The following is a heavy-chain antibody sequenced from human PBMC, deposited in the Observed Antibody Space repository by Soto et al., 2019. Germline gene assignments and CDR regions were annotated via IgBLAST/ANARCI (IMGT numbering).Heavy chain of an antibody. J-gene: IGHJ6*02. CDR2: IYYSGST. V-gene: IGHV4-30-4*01. Sequence: SETLSLTCTVSGGSISSGDYYWSWIRQPPGKGLEWIGYIYYSGSTYYNPSLKSRVTISVDTSKNQFSLKLSSVTAADTAVYYWARGFRYYDSSGYYQCYYYYGMDVWGQGTTVTVS. CDR1: GGSISSGDYY. D-gene: IGHD3-22*01. CDR3: ARGFRYYDSSGYYQCYYYYGMDV.